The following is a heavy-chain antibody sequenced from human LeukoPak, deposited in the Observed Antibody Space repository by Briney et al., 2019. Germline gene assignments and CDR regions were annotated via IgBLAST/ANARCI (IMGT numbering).Heavy chain of an antibody. CDR1: GGSFSGYY. CDR3: ASRYNWNYGWFDP. J-gene: IGHJ5*02. V-gene: IGHV4-34*01. D-gene: IGHD1-7*01. CDR2: INHRGST. Sequence: SETLSLTCAVYGGSFSGYYWSWIRQPPGKGLEWIGEINHRGSTNYNPSLKSRVTISVDTSKNQFSLKLSSVTAAGTAVYYCASRYNWNYGWFDPWGQGTLVTVSS.